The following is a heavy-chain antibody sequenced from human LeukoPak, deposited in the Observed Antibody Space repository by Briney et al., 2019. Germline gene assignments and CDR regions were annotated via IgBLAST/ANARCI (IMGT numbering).Heavy chain of an antibody. CDR3: ATTIAEAHGAFDI. V-gene: IGHV3-30*03. D-gene: IGHD6-19*01. CDR2: ISYDGSNK. Sequence: PGGSLRLSCAASGFTFSSYGMHWVRQAPGKGLEWVAVISYDGSNKYYADSVKGRFTISRDNSKNTLYLQMNSLRAEDTAVYYCATTIAEAHGAFDIRGQGTMVTVSS. CDR1: GFTFSSYG. J-gene: IGHJ3*02.